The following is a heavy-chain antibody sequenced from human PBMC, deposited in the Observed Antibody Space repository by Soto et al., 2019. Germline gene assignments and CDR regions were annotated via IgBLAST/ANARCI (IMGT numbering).Heavy chain of an antibody. CDR1: GYTFTGYY. D-gene: IGHD6-6*01. V-gene: IGHV1-2*02. CDR2: INPNSGGT. CDR3: ARGSDSNSNWFDP. J-gene: IGHJ5*02. Sequence: ASLKVSCKASGYTFTGYYMHWVRQAPGQGLEWMGWINPNSGGTNYAQTFQGRVTMTRDTSIITAYMELSRLRSDDTAIYYCARGSDSNSNWFDPWGPGTLVTVSS.